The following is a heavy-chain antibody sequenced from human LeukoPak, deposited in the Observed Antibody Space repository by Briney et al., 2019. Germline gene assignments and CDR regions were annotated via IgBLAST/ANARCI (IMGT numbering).Heavy chain of an antibody. V-gene: IGHV3-30*03. D-gene: IGHD5-12*01. J-gene: IGHJ3*02. CDR3: ASGYSGYDPGAFDI. CDR1: GFTFSSYG. Sequence: GGSLRLSCAASGFTFSSYGMHWVRQAPGKGLEWVAVISYDGSNKYYADSVEGRFTISRDNSKNTLYLQMNSLRAEDTAVYYCASGYSGYDPGAFDIWGQGTMVTVSS. CDR2: ISYDGSNK.